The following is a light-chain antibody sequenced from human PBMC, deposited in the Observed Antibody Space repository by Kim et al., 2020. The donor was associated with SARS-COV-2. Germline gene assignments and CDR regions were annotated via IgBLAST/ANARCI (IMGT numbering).Light chain of an antibody. CDR3: NSRDSNDNVL. J-gene: IGLJ2*01. CDR2: GKN. V-gene: IGLV3-19*01. Sequence: SLVQTVRITCQGDSLRSYYATWYQQKPGQAPIVVMYGKNNRPSGIPDRFSGSSSGNTASLTITGTQAGDEADYYCNSRDSNDNVLFGGGTQLTVL. CDR1: SLRSYY.